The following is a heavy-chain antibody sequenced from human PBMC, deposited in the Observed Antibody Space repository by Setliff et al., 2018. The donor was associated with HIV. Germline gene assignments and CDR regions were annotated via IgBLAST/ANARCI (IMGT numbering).Heavy chain of an antibody. J-gene: IGHJ4*02. CDR2: FYYSGST. CDR1: GGSLRMYQ. CDR3: ARARGRAPLSYYFDS. D-gene: IGHD2-2*01. V-gene: IGHV4-59*01. Sequence: PSETLSLTCTVSGGSLRMYQWSWVRQSPGKGLEWIGYFYYSGSTTYNPSLRSRVTISADTSNNQFSLRVNSVTPADTAVYFCARARGRAPLSYYFDSWGQGRLVTVSS.